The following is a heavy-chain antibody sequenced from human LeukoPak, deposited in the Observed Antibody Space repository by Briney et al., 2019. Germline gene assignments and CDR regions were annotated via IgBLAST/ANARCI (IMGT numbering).Heavy chain of an antibody. Sequence: SQTLSLTCTVSGGSISSGGYYWSWIRQHPGKGLEWIGYIYYSGSTYYNPSLKSRVTISVDTSKNQFSLKLSSVTAADTAVYYCARAVANYYYGMDVWGQGTTVTVSS. D-gene: IGHD6-19*01. J-gene: IGHJ6*02. V-gene: IGHV4-31*03. CDR2: IYYSGST. CDR1: GGSISSGGYY. CDR3: ARAVANYYYGMDV.